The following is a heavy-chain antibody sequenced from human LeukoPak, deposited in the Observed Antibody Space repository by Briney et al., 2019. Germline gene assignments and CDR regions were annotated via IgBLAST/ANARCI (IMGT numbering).Heavy chain of an antibody. CDR3: ARGLIDYYGSGSYANDY. Sequence: ASVKVSCKASGYTFTSYDINWVRQATGQGLEWMGRMNPNSGNTGYAQKFQGRVTMTRNTSISTAYMELSSLRSEDTAVYYCARGLIDYYGSGSYANDYWGQGTLVTVSS. V-gene: IGHV1-8*01. D-gene: IGHD3-10*01. CDR1: GYTFTSYD. CDR2: MNPNSGNT. J-gene: IGHJ4*02.